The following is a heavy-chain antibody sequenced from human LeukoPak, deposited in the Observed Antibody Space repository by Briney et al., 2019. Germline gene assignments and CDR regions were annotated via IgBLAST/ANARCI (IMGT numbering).Heavy chain of an antibody. J-gene: IGHJ6*02. D-gene: IGHD2-2*01. CDR3: ARVYCSSTSCMVPYYYYGMDV. CDR2: IYYSGST. CDR1: GGSISSYY. Sequence: SETLSLTCTVSGGSISSYYWSWIRQPPGKGLEWIGYIYYSGSTNYNPSLKSRVTISVDTSKNQFSLKLSSVTAADTAVYYCARVYCSSTSCMVPYYYYGMDVWGQGTTVTVSS. V-gene: IGHV4-59*01.